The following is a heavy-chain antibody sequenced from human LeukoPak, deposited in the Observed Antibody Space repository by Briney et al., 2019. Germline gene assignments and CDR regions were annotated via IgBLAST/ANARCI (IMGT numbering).Heavy chain of an antibody. V-gene: IGHV1-2*02. J-gene: IGHJ4*02. CDR2: INPNSGGT. CDR3: ARIDYGTDY. CDR1: GYTFTGYY. D-gene: IGHD4-17*01. Sequence: ASVKVSCKASGYTFTGYYMHWVRQAPGQGLEWMGWINPNSGGTNYAQKFQGRVTMTRDTSISTAYMELSSLRSEDTAVYYCARIDYGTDYWGQGTLVTVSS.